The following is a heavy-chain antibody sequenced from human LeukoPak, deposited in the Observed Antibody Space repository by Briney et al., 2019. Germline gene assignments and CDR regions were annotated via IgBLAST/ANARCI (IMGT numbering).Heavy chain of an antibody. CDR2: IYYSGST. D-gene: IGHD4-17*01. V-gene: IGHV4-59*08. CDR3: ARLRMTTETPFDY. CDR1: GGSISSYY. Sequence: SETLSLTCTVSGGSISSYYWSWIRQPPGKGLEWIGYIYYSGSTNYNPSLKSRVTISVDTSKNQFSLKLSSVTAADTAVYYCARLRMTTETPFDYWGQGTLVTVSS. J-gene: IGHJ4*02.